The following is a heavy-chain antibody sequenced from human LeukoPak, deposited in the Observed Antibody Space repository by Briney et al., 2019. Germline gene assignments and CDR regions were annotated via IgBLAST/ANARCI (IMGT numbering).Heavy chain of an antibody. CDR3: AREKSLGDFWSGYSEY. CDR1: GGTFSSYA. CDR2: IIPIFGTA. D-gene: IGHD3-3*01. V-gene: IGHV1-69*13. Sequence: GASVKVSCKASGGTFSSYAISWARQAPGQGLEWMGGIIPIFGTANYAQKFQGRVTITADESTSTAYMELSSLRSEDTAVYYCAREKSLGDFWSGYSEYWGQGTLVTVSS. J-gene: IGHJ4*02.